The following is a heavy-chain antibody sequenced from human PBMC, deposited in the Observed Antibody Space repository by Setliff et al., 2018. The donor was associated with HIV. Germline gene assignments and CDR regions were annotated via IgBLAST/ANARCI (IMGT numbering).Heavy chain of an antibody. CDR2: INHSGST. J-gene: IGHJ4*02. V-gene: IGHV4-34*01. D-gene: IGHD6-19*01. CDR3: ARGRKKTSAVSGTRYFDF. Sequence: SETLSLTCTIHGGSVSGHYWTWIRQTPGKGLEWIGEINHSGSTNYNPSLKSRVTISLDTPKSQFSLKLTSVTAADMGVYYCARGRKKTSAVSGTRYFDFWGQGTLVTVSS. CDR1: GGSVSGHY.